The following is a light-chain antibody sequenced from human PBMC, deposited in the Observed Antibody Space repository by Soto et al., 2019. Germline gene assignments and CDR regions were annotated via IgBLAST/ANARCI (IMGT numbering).Light chain of an antibody. CDR2: DII. CDR3: VSFTTRRSYV. V-gene: IGLV2-14*03. Sequence: QSVLTQPASVSGSPGQSITISCTGTSSDVGAYIFVSWYQQHPGKAPKLMIYDIINRPSGVSNRFSGSKSGNTASLTISGLQDEDEADYYCVSFTTRRSYVFGTGTKVTVL. CDR1: SSDVGAYIF. J-gene: IGLJ1*01.